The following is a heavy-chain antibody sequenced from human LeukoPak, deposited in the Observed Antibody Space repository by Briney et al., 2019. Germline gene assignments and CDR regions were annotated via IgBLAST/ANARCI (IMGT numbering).Heavy chain of an antibody. D-gene: IGHD6-19*01. CDR2: ISSSGSTI. J-gene: IGHJ1*01. Sequence: GSLRLSCAASGFTFSDYYMSWIRQAPGKGLEWVSYISSSGSTIYYADSVKGRFTISRDNAKNSLYLRMNSLRAEDTAVYYCARSAEQWLVRGGRYFQHWGQGTLVTVSS. V-gene: IGHV3-11*01. CDR3: ARSAEQWLVRGGRYFQH. CDR1: GFTFSDYY.